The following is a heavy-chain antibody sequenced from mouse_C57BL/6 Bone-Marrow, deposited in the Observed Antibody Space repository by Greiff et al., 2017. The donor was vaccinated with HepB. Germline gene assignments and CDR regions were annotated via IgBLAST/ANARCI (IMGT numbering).Heavy chain of an antibody. CDR3: ARGRNGLAAPFDV. Sequence: VQLQQSGAELVKPGASVKMSCKASGYTFTTYPIEWMKQNHGKSLEWIGNFHPYNDDTKYNEKFKGKATLTVEKSSSTVYLGLSRLTSDDSAVYYCARGRNGLAAPFDVWGTGTTVTVSS. CDR2: FHPYNDDT. D-gene: IGHD3-1*01. V-gene: IGHV1-47*01. CDR1: GYTFTTYP. J-gene: IGHJ1*03.